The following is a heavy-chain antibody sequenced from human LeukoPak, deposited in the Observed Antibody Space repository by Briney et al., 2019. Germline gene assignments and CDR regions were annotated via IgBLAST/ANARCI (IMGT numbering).Heavy chain of an antibody. CDR2: IKQDGSEK. CDR3: ARGHVWFDP. J-gene: IGHJ5*02. CDR1: GFTFSSYS. V-gene: IGHV3-7*05. Sequence: PGGSLRLSCAASGFTFSSYSMTWVRQAPGKGLEWVANIKQDGSEKYYVDSVKGRFTISRDNAKNSLYLQMNSLRAEDMAVYYCARGHVWFDPWGQGTLVTVSS.